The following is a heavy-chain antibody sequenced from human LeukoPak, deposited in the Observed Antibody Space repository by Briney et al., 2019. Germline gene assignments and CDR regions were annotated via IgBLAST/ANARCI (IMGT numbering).Heavy chain of an antibody. V-gene: IGHV3-21*01. D-gene: IGHD1-26*01. CDR2: ISSSSSYI. CDR1: GFTFSSYS. CDR3: ARDDGGSYSGVY. J-gene: IGHJ4*02. Sequence: PGGSLRLSCAASGFTFSSYSMNWVRQAPGKGLEWVSSISSSSSYIYYADSVKGRFTISRDNAKNSLYLQMNSLRAEDTAVYYCARDDGGSYSGVYGGQEPRVPVP.